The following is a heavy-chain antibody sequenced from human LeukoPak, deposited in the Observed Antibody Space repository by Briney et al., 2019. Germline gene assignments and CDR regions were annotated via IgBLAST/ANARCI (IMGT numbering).Heavy chain of an antibody. CDR2: ISTTGSTI. V-gene: IGHV3-48*01. D-gene: IGHD3-22*01. J-gene: IGHJ4*02. CDR3: ARDLGRNYYDNSGYLQSPYYFDS. CDR1: GFTFSTYS. Sequence: GGSLRLSCAASGFTFSTYSMNWVRQAPGKGLEWVSYISTTGSTIYYADSVKGRFTISRDNAKNSLYLQMHSLRAEDTAVYYCARDLGRNYYDNSGYLQSPYYFDSWGQGTLVTVSS.